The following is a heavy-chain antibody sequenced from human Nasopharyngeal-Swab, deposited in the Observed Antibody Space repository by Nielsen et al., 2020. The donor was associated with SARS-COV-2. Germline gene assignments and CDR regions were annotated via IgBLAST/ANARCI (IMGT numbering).Heavy chain of an antibody. V-gene: IGHV3-53*01. CDR1: GFTVSNSF. CDR3: ARGNSGYDASPFDY. D-gene: IGHD5-12*01. CDR2: IYSGGAT. Sequence: GESLKISCAAPGFTVSNSFMSWVSQAPGKGLEWVSVIYSGGATHYADSVKGRFTISRDNSKNTLYLQMNSLRAEDTAIYYCARGNSGYDASPFDYWGQGTLVTVSS. J-gene: IGHJ4*02.